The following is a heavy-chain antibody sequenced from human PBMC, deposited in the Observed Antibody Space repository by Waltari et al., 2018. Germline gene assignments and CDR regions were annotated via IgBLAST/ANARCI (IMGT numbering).Heavy chain of an antibody. Sequence: EVQLVESGGGLVQPGGSLRLSCAASGFTFSSYWMHWVRQAPGKGLVWVSRINRDGTTSGYADSVRGRFTISRDNAKDTLFLQMNSLRAEDTAVYYCAELSSSAFDIWGQGTMVTVSS. CDR2: INRDGTTS. CDR3: AELSSSAFDI. J-gene: IGHJ3*02. V-gene: IGHV3-74*01. CDR1: GFTFSSYW. D-gene: IGHD3-16*02.